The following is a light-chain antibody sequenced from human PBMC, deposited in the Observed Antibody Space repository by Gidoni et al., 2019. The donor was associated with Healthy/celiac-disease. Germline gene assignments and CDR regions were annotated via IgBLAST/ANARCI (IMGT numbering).Light chain of an antibody. CDR3: QSYDSSLRV. V-gene: IGLV1-40*01. J-gene: IGLJ1*01. CDR1: SSNIGAGYG. CDR2: DNT. Sequence: QSVLTQPPSVSGAPGQRVTLSCTGSSSNIGAGYGVHWYQQVPGAAPKLLIYDNTNRLSGVPDRFSGSKSGASASLAITGLQAEDEADYYCQSYDSSLRVFGTGTKVTVL.